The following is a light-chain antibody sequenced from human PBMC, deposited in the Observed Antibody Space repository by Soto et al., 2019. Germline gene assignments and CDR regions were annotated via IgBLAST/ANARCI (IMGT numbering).Light chain of an antibody. CDR1: SSDVGGYNY. J-gene: IGLJ1*01. Sequence: QSVLTPPRSVSGSPGQSVTISCTGTSSDVGGYNYVSWYQQHPGKAPKLMIYDVSKRPSGVPDRFSGSKSGNTASLTISGLQAEDEADYYCCSYAGSYGVFGTGTKVTVL. CDR2: DVS. V-gene: IGLV2-11*01. CDR3: CSYAGSYGV.